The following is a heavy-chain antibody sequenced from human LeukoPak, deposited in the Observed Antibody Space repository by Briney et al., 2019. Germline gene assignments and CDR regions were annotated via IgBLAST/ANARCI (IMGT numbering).Heavy chain of an antibody. CDR1: GFTFSSYE. CDR3: ARDRPMTTVTTTGATYYYYYYMDV. V-gene: IGHV3-48*03. CDR2: ISSSGSTI. J-gene: IGHJ6*03. D-gene: IGHD4-17*01. Sequence: GGSLRLSCAASGFTFSSYEMNWVRQAPGKGLEWVSYISSSGSTIYYADSVKGRFTISRDNAKNSLYLQMNSLRAEDTAVYYCARDRPMTTVTTTGATYYYYYYMDVWGKGTTVTVSS.